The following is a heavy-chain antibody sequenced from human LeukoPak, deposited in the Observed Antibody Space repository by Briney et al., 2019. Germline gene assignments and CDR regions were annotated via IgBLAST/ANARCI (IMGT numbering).Heavy chain of an antibody. V-gene: IGHV3-74*01. CDR3: ARDGGAATPYDY. J-gene: IGHJ4*02. CDR2: ITNDESSA. CDR1: GFTFSTYW. Sequence: GSLRLSCVASGFTFSTYWIHWVRQAPGKGLVWVSRITNDESSANYAVSVNGRFITSRDNAKSTVYLQMNSLTAEDTAVYYCARDGGAATPYDYWGQGTLVTVSS. D-gene: IGHD2-15*01.